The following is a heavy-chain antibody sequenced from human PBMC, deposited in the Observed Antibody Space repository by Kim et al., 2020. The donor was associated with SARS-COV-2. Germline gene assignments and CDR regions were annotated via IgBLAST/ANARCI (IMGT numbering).Heavy chain of an antibody. CDR2: IYSGGST. D-gene: IGHD6-6*01. J-gene: IGHJ6*02. Sequence: GGSLRLSCAASGFTVSSNYMSWVRQAPGKGLEWVSVIYSGGSTYYADSVKGRFTISRDNSKNTLYLQMNSLRAEDTAVYYCARDSSSSVEYYYYYGMDVWGQGTTVTVSS. CDR3: ARDSSSSVEYYYYYGMDV. CDR1: GFTVSSNY. V-gene: IGHV3-66*01.